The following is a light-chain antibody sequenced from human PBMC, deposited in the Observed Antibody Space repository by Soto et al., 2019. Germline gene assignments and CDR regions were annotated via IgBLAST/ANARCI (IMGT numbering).Light chain of an antibody. J-gene: IGKJ4*01. Sequence: DIQMTQSPSSVSASVGARLTITCRARQGITSWVAWYQHKPGRAPKLLIYAASRLQSGVPSRFSGSGSGTDFTLTISSLQPEDFGTDYCQQTSSFPLTLGGGTKVEIK. CDR3: QQTSSFPLT. V-gene: IGKV1-12*01. CDR1: QGITSW. CDR2: AAS.